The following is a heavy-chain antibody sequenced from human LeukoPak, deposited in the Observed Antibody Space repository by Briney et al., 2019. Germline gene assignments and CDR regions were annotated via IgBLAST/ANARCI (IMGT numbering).Heavy chain of an antibody. D-gene: IGHD6-13*01. Sequence: SETLSLTCTVSGYSITSGYYWGWIRQPPGKGLEWIGSIYHSGSTFYNSSLKSRVTISVDTSKNQFSLKLSSVTAADTAVYYCARRYSSSWYGSVYFDYWGQGTLVTVSS. CDR1: GYSITSGYY. J-gene: IGHJ4*02. CDR3: ARRYSSSWYGSVYFDY. CDR2: IYHSGST. V-gene: IGHV4-38-2*02.